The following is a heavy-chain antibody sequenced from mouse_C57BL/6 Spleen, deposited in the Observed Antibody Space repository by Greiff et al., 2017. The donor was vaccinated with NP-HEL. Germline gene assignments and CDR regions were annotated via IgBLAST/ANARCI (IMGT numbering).Heavy chain of an antibody. V-gene: IGHV1-55*01. CDR3: ARDSDYYGSSFDY. D-gene: IGHD1-1*01. CDR2: IYPGSGST. Sequence: QVQLQQPGAELVKPGASVKMSCKASGYTFTSYWITWVKQRPGQGLEWIGDIYPGSGSTTYNEKFKSKATLTVDTSSSTAYMQLSSLTSEDSAVYYCARDSDYYGSSFDYWGQGTTLTVSS. CDR1: GYTFTSYW. J-gene: IGHJ2*01.